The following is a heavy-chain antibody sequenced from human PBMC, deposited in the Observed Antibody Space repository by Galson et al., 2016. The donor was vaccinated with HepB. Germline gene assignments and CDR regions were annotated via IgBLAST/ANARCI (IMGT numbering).Heavy chain of an antibody. J-gene: IGHJ5*02. CDR3: VRSKSMSHRFLGLPRNQRGFNYGSLVFDL. D-gene: IGHD5-18*01. V-gene: IGHV3-7*03. CDR1: GFTFGGFW. Sequence: SLRLSCASSGFTFGGFWMSWVRQAPGKGLQWVATIEQDGSEKYYVDSVRGRFTISRDNPKSSLYVQMNGLRVEDTAVYYCVRSKSMSHRFLGLPRNQRGFNYGSLVFDLWGQGMLVTVPS. CDR2: IEQDGSEK.